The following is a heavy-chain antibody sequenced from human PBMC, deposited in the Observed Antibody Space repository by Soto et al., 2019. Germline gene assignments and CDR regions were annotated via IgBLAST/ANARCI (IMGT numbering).Heavy chain of an antibody. CDR1: GFTFSSYS. J-gene: IGHJ4*02. CDR3: ARGAYYYDSSGLSY. CDR2: ISISSSTI. Sequence: PGGPLRPSCPASGFTFSSYSMNWVRQAPGKGLERVSYISISSSTIYYADSVKGRFTISRDNAKNSLYLQMNSLRAEDTAVYYCARGAYYYDSSGLSYWGQGTLVTVSS. D-gene: IGHD3-22*01. V-gene: IGHV3-48*01.